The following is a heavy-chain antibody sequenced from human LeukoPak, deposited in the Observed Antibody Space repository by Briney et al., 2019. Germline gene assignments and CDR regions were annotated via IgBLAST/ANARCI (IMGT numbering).Heavy chain of an antibody. CDR2: IYYSGST. D-gene: IGHD3-9*01. CDR1: GYSISSGYY. Sequence: PSETLSLTCTVSGYSISSGYYWSWIRQPPGKGLEWIGYIYYSGSTNYNPSLKSRVTISVDTSKNQFSLKLSSVTAADTAVYYCARAPLTHYDILTGYLGIWFDPWGQGTLVTVSS. V-gene: IGHV4-61*01. J-gene: IGHJ5*02. CDR3: ARAPLTHYDILTGYLGIWFDP.